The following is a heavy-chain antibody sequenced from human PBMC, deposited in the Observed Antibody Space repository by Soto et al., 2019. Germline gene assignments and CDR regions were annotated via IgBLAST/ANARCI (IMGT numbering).Heavy chain of an antibody. Sequence: GASVKVSCKASGGTFSSYAISWVRQAPGQGLEWMGGIIPIFGTANYAQKFQGRVTITADESTSTAYMELSSLRSEDTAVYYCARGDQKGGGGGNYYYYGMDVWGQGTTVTVSS. J-gene: IGHJ6*02. V-gene: IGHV1-69*13. D-gene: IGHD3-16*01. CDR1: GGTFSSYA. CDR3: ARGDQKGGGGGNYYYYGMDV. CDR2: IIPIFGTA.